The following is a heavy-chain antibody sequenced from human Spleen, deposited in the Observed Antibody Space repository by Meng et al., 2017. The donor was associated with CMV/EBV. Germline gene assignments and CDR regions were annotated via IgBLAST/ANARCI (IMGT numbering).Heavy chain of an antibody. CDR3: ARAQVYYFDS. CDR2: INGIGTLR. D-gene: IGHD3-16*01. Sequence: LSLTCAASGFTFGSFAMSWVRQAPGKGPEWVSSINGIGTLRDYADSVKGRFTISRDNAENSLYLQMSSLRAEDTAVYYCARAQVYYFDSWGQGTLVTVSS. V-gene: IGHV3-23*01. CDR1: GFTFGSFA. J-gene: IGHJ4*02.